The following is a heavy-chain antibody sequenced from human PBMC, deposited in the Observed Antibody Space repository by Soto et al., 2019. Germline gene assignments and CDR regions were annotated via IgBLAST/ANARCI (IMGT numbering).Heavy chain of an antibody. CDR3: ASFLNFLGMDV. V-gene: IGHV3-13*01. J-gene: IGHJ6*02. CDR1: GFTFSSYD. CDR2: IGTAGDT. Sequence: QPGGSLRLSCAASGFTFSSYDMHWVRQATGKGLEWVSAIGTAGDTYYPGSVKGRFTISRENAKNSLYLQMNSLRAEDTAVYYCASFLNFLGMDVWGQGTTVTVSS.